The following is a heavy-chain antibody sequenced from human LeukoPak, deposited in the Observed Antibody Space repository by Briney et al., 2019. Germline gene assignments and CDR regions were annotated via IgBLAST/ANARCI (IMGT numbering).Heavy chain of an antibody. CDR3: ARGGVGSFDI. Sequence: GGSLRLSCAASGFTFSSYWMHWVRQAPGKGLVWVSHIHSDGSRTSYTDSVKGRFSISRDNAKNTVSLQMNSLRAEDTAIYYCARGGVGSFDIWGQGTVVTVSS. V-gene: IGHV3-74*01. J-gene: IGHJ3*02. D-gene: IGHD2-8*01. CDR2: IHSDGSRT. CDR1: GFTFSSYW.